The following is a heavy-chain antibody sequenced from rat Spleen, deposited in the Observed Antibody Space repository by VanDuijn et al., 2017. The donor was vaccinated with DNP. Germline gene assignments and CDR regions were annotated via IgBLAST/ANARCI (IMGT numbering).Heavy chain of an antibody. CDR3: ATSPGPNWFAY. D-gene: IGHD1-4*01. J-gene: IGHJ3*01. Sequence: EVQLVESGGGLVQPGRSLKLSCVASGFTFENHWMTWIRQVPGKGLEWVASITANSGGTYYPDSVKGRFTISRDNANRTLYLQMDSLRSEDTATYYCATSPGPNWFAYWGQGTLVTVSS. CDR1: GFTFENHW. CDR2: ITANSGGT. V-gene: IGHV5-31*01.